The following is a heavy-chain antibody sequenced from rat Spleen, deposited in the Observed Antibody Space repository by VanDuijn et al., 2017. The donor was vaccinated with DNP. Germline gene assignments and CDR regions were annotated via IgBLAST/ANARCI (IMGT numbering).Heavy chain of an antibody. J-gene: IGHJ4*01. CDR2: ISPSGSRT. D-gene: IGHD1-12*02. V-gene: IGHV5-25*01. CDR3: ARPAPPYYYDGSYPLYAMDA. Sequence: EVQLVESGGGLVQPGRSLKLSCAASGFTFSNYYMAWVRQAPQKGLEWVAAISPSGSRTYYPDSVKGRFTISRDDAKSSLYLQMNSLKSEDTATYYCARPAPPYYYDGSYPLYAMDAWGQGTSVTVSS. CDR1: GFTFSNYY.